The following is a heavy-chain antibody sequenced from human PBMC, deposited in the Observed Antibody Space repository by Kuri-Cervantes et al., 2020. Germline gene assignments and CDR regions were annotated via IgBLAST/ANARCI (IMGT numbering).Heavy chain of an antibody. V-gene: IGHV1-18*01. CDR3: ATHSVGATTSWGYFDY. J-gene: IGHJ4*02. Sequence: ASVKVSCKASGYSFSSYGISWVRQAPGQGLEWMGWISAYNGNTYYAHKAQGRVTMTTDTSTDTAYMELSSLRSEDTAVYYCATHSVGATTSWGYFDYWGQGTLVTVSS. CDR1: GYSFSSYG. CDR2: ISAYNGNT. D-gene: IGHD1-26*01.